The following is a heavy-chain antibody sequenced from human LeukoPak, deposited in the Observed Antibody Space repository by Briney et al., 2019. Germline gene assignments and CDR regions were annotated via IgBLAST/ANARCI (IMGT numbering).Heavy chain of an antibody. D-gene: IGHD3-10*01. CDR3: ATSGGSRDYFDY. Sequence: GASVKVSCKASGYTFTGYHMHWVRQAPGQGLEWMGRINPNSGDTNYAQKFQGRVTMTRDTSISTAYMELSRLRSEDTAVYYCATSGGSRDYFDYWGQGTLVTVSS. J-gene: IGHJ4*02. CDR1: GYTFTGYH. V-gene: IGHV1-2*06. CDR2: INPNSGDT.